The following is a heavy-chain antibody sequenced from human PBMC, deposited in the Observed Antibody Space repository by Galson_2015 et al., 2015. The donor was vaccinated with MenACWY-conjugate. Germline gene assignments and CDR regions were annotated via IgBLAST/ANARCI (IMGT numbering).Heavy chain of an antibody. V-gene: IGHV3-64D*06. CDR2: LSTNGGTT. CDR3: VKNSVAPLRAGDANPFDY. Sequence: SLRLSCAASRFTFSSYSMHWVRQAPGKGLEYVSGLSTNGGTTYYADSVKGRFTISRDNSKNTLYLQMSDLRAEDTALYYCVKNSVAPLRAGDANPFDYWGQGTLVTVSS. J-gene: IGHJ4*02. D-gene: IGHD1-14*01. CDR1: RFTFSSYS.